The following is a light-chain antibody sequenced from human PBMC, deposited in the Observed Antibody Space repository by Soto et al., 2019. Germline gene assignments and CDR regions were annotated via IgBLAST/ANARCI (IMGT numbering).Light chain of an antibody. CDR1: QSVSSSY. V-gene: IGKV3D-20*02. CDR2: GAS. J-gene: IGKJ5*01. Sequence: EIVLTQSPGTLSLSPGERATLSCRASQSVSSSYLAWYQQKPGQAPRLLIYGASSRATGIPDRFSGSGSGTDFTLTISRLEPEDFAVYYCQQRLHWPITFGQGTRLEIK. CDR3: QQRLHWPIT.